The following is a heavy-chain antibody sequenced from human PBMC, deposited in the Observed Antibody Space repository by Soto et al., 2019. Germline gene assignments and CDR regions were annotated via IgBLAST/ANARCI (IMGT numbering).Heavy chain of an antibody. V-gene: IGHV1-24*01. D-gene: IGHD5-12*01. CDR1: GYTLTELS. Sequence: ASVKVSCKGSGYTLTELSMHWVRQAPGEGLEWMGGFDPEDGETIYAQKFQGRVTMTEDTSTDTAYMELSSLRSEDTAVYYCATTELRGYSGYDYAFDYWGQGTLVTVSS. CDR2: FDPEDGET. J-gene: IGHJ4*02. CDR3: ATTELRGYSGYDYAFDY.